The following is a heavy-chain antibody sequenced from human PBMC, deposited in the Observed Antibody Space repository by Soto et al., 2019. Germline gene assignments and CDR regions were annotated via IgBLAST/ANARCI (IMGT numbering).Heavy chain of an antibody. Sequence: PSETLSLTCAVYGGSFSGYYWIWIRQPPGKGLEWIGEINHSGSTNYNPSLKSRVTISVDTSKNQFSLKLSSVTAADTAVYYCARSARYCSGGSCPTTVWGQGTLVTVSS. V-gene: IGHV4-34*01. CDR3: ARSARYCSGGSCPTTV. CDR1: GGSFSGYY. CDR2: INHSGST. D-gene: IGHD2-15*01. J-gene: IGHJ4*02.